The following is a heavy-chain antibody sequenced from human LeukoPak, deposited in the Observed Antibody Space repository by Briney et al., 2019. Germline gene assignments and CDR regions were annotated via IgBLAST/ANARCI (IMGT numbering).Heavy chain of an antibody. J-gene: IGHJ5*02. CDR2: IYYSGST. CDR3: ARQVAAVAFTWNWFDP. D-gene: IGHD6-13*01. CDR1: GGSISSYY. V-gene: IGHV4-59*08. Sequence: SETLSLTCTVSGGSISSYYWSWIRQPPGKGLEWIGYIYYSGSTNYNPSLKSRVTISVDTSKNQFSLKLSSVTAADTAVYYCARQVAAVAFTWNWFDPWGQGTLVTVSS.